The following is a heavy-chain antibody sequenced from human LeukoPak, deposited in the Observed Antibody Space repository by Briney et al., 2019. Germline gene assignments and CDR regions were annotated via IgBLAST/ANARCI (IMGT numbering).Heavy chain of an antibody. CDR1: GFTFSSYG. Sequence: GGSLRLSCAASGFTFSSYGMSWVRQAPGKGLEWVSAISGSGGSTYYADSVKGRFTISRDNSKNTLYLQMNSLRAEDTAVYYCARGRGTAMVQGHDAFDIWGQGTMVTVSS. CDR3: ARGRGTAMVQGHDAFDI. CDR2: ISGSGGST. J-gene: IGHJ3*02. V-gene: IGHV3-23*01. D-gene: IGHD5-18*01.